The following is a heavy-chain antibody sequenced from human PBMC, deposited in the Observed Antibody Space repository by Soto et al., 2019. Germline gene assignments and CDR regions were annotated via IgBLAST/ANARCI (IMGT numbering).Heavy chain of an antibody. J-gene: IGHJ4*02. CDR3: SALKRYLYYFDY. V-gene: IGHV4-31*11. CDR1: GGSISSGGYS. CDR2: IYYSGST. D-gene: IGHD1-1*01. Sequence: PSETLSLTCAVSGGSISSGGYSWSWIRQPPGKGLEWIGYIYYSGSTYYNPSLKSRVTISVDTSKNPFSLKLSSVTAADTAVYHCSALKRYLYYFDYWGQGTLVTVSS.